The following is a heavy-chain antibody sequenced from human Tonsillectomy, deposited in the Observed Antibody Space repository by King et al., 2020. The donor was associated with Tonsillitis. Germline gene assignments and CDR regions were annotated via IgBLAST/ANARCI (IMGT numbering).Heavy chain of an antibody. Sequence: VQLVESGGGVVQPGRSLRLSCVASGFTFRTYAMHWVRQGPGKGLEWVAMIWDDGINKYYEDSVKGRFTISRDNSNNMLYLQMNSLRDEDTAMYYCAGDPPGSGWAFEIWGQGTMVTVSS. V-gene: IGHV3-33*08. CDR2: IWDDGINK. CDR1: GFTFRTYA. J-gene: IGHJ3*02. CDR3: AGDPPGSGWAFEI. D-gene: IGHD6-19*01.